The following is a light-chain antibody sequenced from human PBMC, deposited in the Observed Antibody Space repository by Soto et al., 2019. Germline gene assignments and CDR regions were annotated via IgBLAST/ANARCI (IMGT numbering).Light chain of an antibody. CDR2: DTS. CDR3: QQYNDWPQT. V-gene: IGKV3-11*01. Sequence: ESVLTQSPATLSLSPGERATLSCRASQSISSYFAWYQQKPGQAPRLLIYDTSTRATGIPARFSGSGSGTDLTLTISSLEPEDSAVYYCQQYNDWPQTFGQGTKVDI. J-gene: IGKJ1*01. CDR1: QSISSY.